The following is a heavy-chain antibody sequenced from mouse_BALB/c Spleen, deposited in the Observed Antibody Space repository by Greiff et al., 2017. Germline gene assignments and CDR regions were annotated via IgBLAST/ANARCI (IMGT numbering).Heavy chain of an antibody. CDR3: ARGGGTVVAKAYYFDY. J-gene: IGHJ2*01. D-gene: IGHD1-1*01. Sequence: EVQLVESGGGLVKPGGSLKLSCAASGFTFSDYYMYWVRQTPEKRLEWVATISDGGSYTYYPDSVKGRFTISRDNAKNNLYLQMSSLKSEDTAMYYCARGGGTVVAKAYYFDYWGQGTTLTVSS. V-gene: IGHV5-4*02. CDR1: GFTFSDYY. CDR2: ISDGGSYT.